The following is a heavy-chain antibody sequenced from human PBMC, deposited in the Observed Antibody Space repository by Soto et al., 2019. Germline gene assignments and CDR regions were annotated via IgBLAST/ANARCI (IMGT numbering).Heavy chain of an antibody. CDR2: INPSSGST. CDR1: GYTFTSYS. J-gene: IGHJ6*02. D-gene: IGHD3-16*02. Sequence: ASVKVSCKASGYTFTSYSMHWVRQAPGQGLEWMGEINPSSGSTSSAQKFQGRVTMTTDTSTSTVYRELSSLRSEDTAVHYCASHVSEERRDAWRQGTTGSVAS. CDR3: ASHVSEERRDA. V-gene: IGHV1-46*01.